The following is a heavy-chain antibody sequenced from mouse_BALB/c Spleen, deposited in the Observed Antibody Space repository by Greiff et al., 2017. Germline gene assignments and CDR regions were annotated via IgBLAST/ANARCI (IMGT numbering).Heavy chain of an antibody. J-gene: IGHJ4*01. D-gene: IGHD1-1*01. CDR1: GFNIKDYY. Sequence: EVKLVESGAELVRSGASVKLSCTASGFNIKDYYMHWVKQRPEQGLEWIGWIDPENGDTEYAPKFQGKATMTADTSSNTAYLQLSSLTSEDTAVYYCNAKAYYGSSYAMDYWGQGTSVTVSS. CDR2: IDPENGDT. V-gene: IGHV14-4*02. CDR3: NAKAYYGSSYAMDY.